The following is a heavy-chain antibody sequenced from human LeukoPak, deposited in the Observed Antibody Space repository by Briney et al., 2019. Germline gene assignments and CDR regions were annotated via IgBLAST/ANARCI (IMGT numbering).Heavy chain of an antibody. CDR3: ARDRSGGGYYDY. CDR1: GYTFTSYY. Sequence: GASVKVSCKASGYTFTSYYMHWVRQAPGQGLEWMGIINPSGGSTSYAQKFQGRVTMTRDTSTSTVYMELSSLRSEDTAMYYCARDRSGGGYYDYWGQGTLVTVSS. V-gene: IGHV1-46*01. D-gene: IGHD4-23*01. J-gene: IGHJ4*02. CDR2: INPSGGST.